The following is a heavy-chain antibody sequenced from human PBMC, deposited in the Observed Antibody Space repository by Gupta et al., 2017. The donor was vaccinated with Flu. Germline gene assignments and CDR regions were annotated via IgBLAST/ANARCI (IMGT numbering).Heavy chain of an antibody. V-gene: IGHV1-2*02. J-gene: IGHJ5*02. D-gene: IGHD3-10*01. CDR3: ARDLSDWLQRSYYGSGKPHKWFDT. CDR2: INPNNGGT. Sequence: QVQLVQSGAEVKKPGASVKVSCKASGYTFTDYYLHWVRQAPGQGLEWMGWINPNNGGTNFAQKFQGRVTMTRDTSISAAYMELRRLTSDDTDIYYCARDLSDWLQRSYYGSGKPHKWFDTWGQGTLVTVSS. CDR1: GYTFTDYY.